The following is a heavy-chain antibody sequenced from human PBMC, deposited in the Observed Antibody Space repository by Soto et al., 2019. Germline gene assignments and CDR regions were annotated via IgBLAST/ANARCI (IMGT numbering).Heavy chain of an antibody. CDR1: GDTFTDYF. CDR3: ARVTLKAGNWFDP. J-gene: IGHJ5*02. CDR2: INPKSRGT. V-gene: IGHV1-2*02. Sequence: ASVKVSCKASGDTFTDYFIHWVRQAPGQGFEWMGWINPKSRGTTYAQKFQGRVTMTRDTSNSTAYMELRGLRSDDTAIYYCARVTLKAGNWFDPWGQGTLVTVSS.